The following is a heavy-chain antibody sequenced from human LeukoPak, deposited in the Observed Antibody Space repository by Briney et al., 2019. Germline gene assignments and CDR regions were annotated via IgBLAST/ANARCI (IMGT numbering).Heavy chain of an antibody. CDR1: NGSFNEYY. V-gene: IGHV4-34*01. D-gene: IGHD1-1*01. CDR2: INHGGRT. J-gene: IGHJ6*04. Sequence: SETLSLTCAVYNGSFNEYYWSWIRQSPGKGLEWIGEINHGGRTNYNPSLQSRVSISVDASQNQFSLTMTSVTAADTAVYFCARVGPYTSVERWVLDVWGKGTTVTVSS. CDR3: ARVGPYTSVERWVLDV.